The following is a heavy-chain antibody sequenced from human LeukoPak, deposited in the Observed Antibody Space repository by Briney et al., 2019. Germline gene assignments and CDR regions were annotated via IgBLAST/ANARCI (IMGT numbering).Heavy chain of an antibody. Sequence: GESLKISGTDSGYRFTNYWIGSVRQMSGKGLECMGIIYPGNSDTRYSPSFQGQVTMSVDKSISTAYLQWSSLKASDTAMYYYASFRDGDINGAFACWGQGTMVTVSS. CDR3: ASFRDGDINGAFAC. V-gene: IGHV5-51*01. CDR2: IYPGNSDT. CDR1: GYRFTNYW. D-gene: IGHD5-24*01. J-gene: IGHJ3*01.